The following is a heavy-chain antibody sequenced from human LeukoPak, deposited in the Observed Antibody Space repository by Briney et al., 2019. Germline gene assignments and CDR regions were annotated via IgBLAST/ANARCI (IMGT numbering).Heavy chain of an antibody. CDR1: GFTFSSYS. D-gene: IGHD2-15*01. Sequence: PGGSLRLSCAVSGFTFSSYSMNWVRQAPGKGLEWVSSISSSSSYIYYADSVKGRFTISRDNAKNSLYLQMNSLRAEDTALYYCARDGVVAHPHLDCSGGSCYRSYYFDYWGQGTLVTVSS. V-gene: IGHV3-21*04. J-gene: IGHJ4*02. CDR2: ISSSSSYI. CDR3: ARDGVVAHPHLDCSGGSCYRSYYFDY.